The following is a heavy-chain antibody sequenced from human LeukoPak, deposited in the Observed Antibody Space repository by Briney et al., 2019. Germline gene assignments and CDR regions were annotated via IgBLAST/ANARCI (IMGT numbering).Heavy chain of an antibody. CDR3: ARDGRFPPEVLPRYFDY. J-gene: IGHJ4*02. V-gene: IGHV1-8*01. CDR2: MNPNSGNT. D-gene: IGHD1-26*01. CDR1: GYTFTSYD. Sequence: VASVKVSCKASGYTFTSYDINWVRQATGQGLEWMGWMNPNSGNTGYAQKFQGRVTMTRNTSISTAYMELSSLRSEDTAVYYCARDGRFPPEVLPRYFDYWGQGTLVTVSS.